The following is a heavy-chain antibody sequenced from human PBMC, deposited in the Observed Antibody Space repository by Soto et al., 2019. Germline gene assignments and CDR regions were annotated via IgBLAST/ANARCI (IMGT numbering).Heavy chain of an antibody. CDR2: ISFSSTTI. Sequence: LRLSCAASGFAFSTYSMNWVRQAPGKGLEWVSYISFSSTTIFYADSVRGRFTISRDNAKNSLYLQMNTLRDEDTAVYYCARDNGMAGSFDPWGQGTLVTVSS. J-gene: IGHJ5*02. CDR3: ARDNGMAGSFDP. V-gene: IGHV3-48*02. D-gene: IGHD2-8*01. CDR1: GFAFSTYS.